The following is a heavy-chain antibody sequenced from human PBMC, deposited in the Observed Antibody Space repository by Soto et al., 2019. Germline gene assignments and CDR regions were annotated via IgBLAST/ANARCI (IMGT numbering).Heavy chain of an antibody. CDR2: IYYSGST. V-gene: IGHV4-31*03. D-gene: IGHD3-22*01. Sequence: QVQLQESGPGLVKPSQTLSLTCTVSGGSISSGGYYWSWIRQHPGKGLEWTGYIYYSGSTYYNPSLKSRVTISVDTSKNQFSLKLSSVTAADTAVYYCARDLGDSSGYYPDAFDIWGQGTMVTVSS. J-gene: IGHJ3*02. CDR3: ARDLGDSSGYYPDAFDI. CDR1: GGSISSGGYY.